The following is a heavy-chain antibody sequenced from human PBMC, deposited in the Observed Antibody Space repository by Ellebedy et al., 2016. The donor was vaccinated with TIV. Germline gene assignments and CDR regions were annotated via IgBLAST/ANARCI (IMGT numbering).Heavy chain of an antibody. CDR2: IWHDGGNK. Sequence: GESLKISCAASGFTFSGYGMHWVRQAPGKGLQWVAGIWHDGGNKYYGDSVRGRFTISRDNSKSILYLQMNSLRVEDTAVYYCARAYGGNSWWYLDVWGRGTLVTVSS. D-gene: IGHD4-23*01. J-gene: IGHJ2*01. CDR1: GFTFSGYG. V-gene: IGHV3-33*08. CDR3: ARAYGGNSWWYLDV.